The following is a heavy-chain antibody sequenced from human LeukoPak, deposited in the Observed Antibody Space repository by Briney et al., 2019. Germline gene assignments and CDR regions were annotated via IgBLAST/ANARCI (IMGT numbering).Heavy chain of an antibody. CDR3: ARVKSAGMDV. CDR2: IKQDGSEK. Sequence: GGSLRLSCAASGFPFSSYWMTWVRQAPGKGLEWVANIKQDGSEKYYVDSVKGRFTISRDNAKNSLYLQMNSLRAEDTAVYYCARVKSAGMDVWGQGTTVTVSS. J-gene: IGHJ6*02. V-gene: IGHV3-7*05. CDR1: GFPFSSYW.